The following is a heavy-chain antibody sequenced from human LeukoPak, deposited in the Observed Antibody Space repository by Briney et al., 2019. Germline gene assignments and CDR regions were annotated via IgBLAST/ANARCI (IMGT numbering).Heavy chain of an antibody. V-gene: IGHV4-34*01. CDR3: ARTYGDFGDYHY. Sequence: SETLSLTCAVYGGSFSGYYWSWIRQPPGKGLEWIGEINHSGSTNYNPSLKSRVTISVDTSKHQFSLKLSSVTAADTAVYFCARTYGDFGDYHYWGQGTLVTVSS. CDR2: INHSGST. D-gene: IGHD4-17*01. CDR1: GGSFSGYY. J-gene: IGHJ4*02.